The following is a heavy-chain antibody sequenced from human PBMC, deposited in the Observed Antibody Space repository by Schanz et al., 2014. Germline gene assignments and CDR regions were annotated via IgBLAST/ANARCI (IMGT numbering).Heavy chain of an antibody. CDR2: ISWNSGSI. V-gene: IGHV3-9*01. J-gene: IGHJ3*01. D-gene: IGHD2-8*02. CDR3: ARDSRYCTGVDCKGDAFDL. Sequence: EVQLVESGGGLVQPGRSLRLSCAASGFTFDDYAMHWVRQAPGKGLEWVSGISWNSGSIGYEDSVRGRFTISRDNAKNSLYLQLNSLTAEDTAVYHCARDSRYCTGVDCKGDAFDLWGQGTLVTVSS. CDR1: GFTFDDYA.